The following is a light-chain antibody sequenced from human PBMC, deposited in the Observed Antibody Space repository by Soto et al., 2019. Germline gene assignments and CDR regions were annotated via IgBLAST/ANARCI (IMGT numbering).Light chain of an antibody. J-gene: IGLJ1*01. CDR3: QSFDSSRFYV. V-gene: IGLV1-40*01. CDR2: GNS. Sequence: QSVLTQPPSVSGAPGQRVTISCTGSSSNIGTGYDVHWYQQLPGTAPKLLIYGNSNRPSGVPDRFSGSKSGTSASLTITGLQAEDEADYYCQSFDSSRFYVFGNGTKV. CDR1: SSNIGTGYD.